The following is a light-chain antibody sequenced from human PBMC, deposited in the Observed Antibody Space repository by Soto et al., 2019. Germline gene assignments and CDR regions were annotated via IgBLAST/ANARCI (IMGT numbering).Light chain of an antibody. CDR1: QSLLYSNGYNY. J-gene: IGKJ2*01. CDR3: LQTLQTPLYT. CDR2: LGS. V-gene: IGKV2-28*01. Sequence: DIVMTQSPLSLPVTPGEPASISCRSSQSLLYSNGYNYLDWYLQKRGQSPQLLISLGSNRASGVPDRFSGSGSGTDFTLKISRVEAEDVGVYYCLQTLQTPLYTFGQGTQVDIK.